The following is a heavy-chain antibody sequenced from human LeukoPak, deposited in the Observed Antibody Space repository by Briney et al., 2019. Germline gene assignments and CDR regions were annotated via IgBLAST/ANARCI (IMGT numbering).Heavy chain of an antibody. CDR1: GFTFSSYA. V-gene: IGHV3-30*04. CDR3: ARVYCSGGSCYQIDY. D-gene: IGHD2-15*01. CDR2: ISYDGSNK. J-gene: IGHJ4*02. Sequence: GGSLRLSCAASGFTFSSYAMHWVRQAPGKGLEWVAVISYDGSNKYYADSVKGRFTISRDNSKNTLYLQMNSLRAEDTAVYYCARVYCSGGSCYQIDYWGQGTLVTVSS.